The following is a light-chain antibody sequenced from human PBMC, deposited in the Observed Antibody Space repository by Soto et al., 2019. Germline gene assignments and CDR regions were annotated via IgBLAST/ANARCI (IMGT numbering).Light chain of an antibody. CDR3: SSYAGSNNFGVV. CDR2: EVS. V-gene: IGLV2-8*01. Sequence: QSPLTQPPSASGSPGQSVTISCTGTSSDVGGYNYVSWYQQHPGKAPKLMIYEVSKRPSGVPDRFSGSKSGNTASLTVSGLQAEDEADYYCSSYAGSNNFGVVFGGGTKLTVL. J-gene: IGLJ2*01. CDR1: SSDVGGYNY.